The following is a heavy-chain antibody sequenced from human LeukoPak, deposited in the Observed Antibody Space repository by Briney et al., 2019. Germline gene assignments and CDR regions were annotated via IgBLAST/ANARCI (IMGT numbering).Heavy chain of an antibody. CDR1: GFTFSSYS. J-gene: IGHJ3*02. CDR3: AREMGYGNDAFDI. D-gene: IGHD5-12*01. V-gene: IGHV3-21*01. Sequence: PGGSLRLSCAASGFTFSSYSMNWVRQAPGKGLEWVSSISSSSSYIYYADSVKGRFTISRDNAKNSLYLQMNSLRAEDTAVYCCAREMGYGNDAFDIWGQGTMVTVSS. CDR2: ISSSSSYI.